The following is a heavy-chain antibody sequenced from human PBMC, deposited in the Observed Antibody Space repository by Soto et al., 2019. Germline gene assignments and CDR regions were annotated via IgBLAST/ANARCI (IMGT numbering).Heavy chain of an antibody. Sequence: GESLKISCKGSGYSFTSYWIGWVRQMPGKGLEWMGIIYPGDSDTRYSPSFQGQVTISADKSISTAYLQWSSLKASDTAMYYWARQPGVEQSSSYYGMDVWGQGTTVTVSS. J-gene: IGHJ6*02. V-gene: IGHV5-51*01. D-gene: IGHD1-1*01. CDR2: IYPGDSDT. CDR3: ARQPGVEQSSSYYGMDV. CDR1: GYSFTSYW.